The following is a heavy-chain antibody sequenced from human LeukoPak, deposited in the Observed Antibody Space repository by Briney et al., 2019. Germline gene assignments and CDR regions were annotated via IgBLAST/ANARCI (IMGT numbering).Heavy chain of an antibody. CDR1: GFTFSSYG. CDR3: AKRETSTPGD. Sequence: GGSLRLSCVASGFTFSSYGMHWVRQAPGKGLEWVAAMTYDGSNKNYADSVKGRFTISRDNSKNTLFLQMNSLRPEDTAVYYCAKRETSTPGDWGQGTLVTVSS. J-gene: IGHJ4*02. CDR2: MTYDGSNK. V-gene: IGHV3-30*18. D-gene: IGHD1-1*01.